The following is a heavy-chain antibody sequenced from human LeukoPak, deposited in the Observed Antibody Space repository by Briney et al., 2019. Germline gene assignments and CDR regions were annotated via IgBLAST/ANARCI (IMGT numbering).Heavy chain of an antibody. J-gene: IGHJ2*01. CDR3: ARHYYDSSGYNYWYFDL. Sequence: SQTLSLTCAISGDSVSSNSAAWNWIRQSPSRGLEWLGRTYYRSKWYNDYAVSVKSRITINPDTSKNQFSLQLNSVTPEDTAVYYCARHYYDSSGYNYWYFDLWGRGTLVIVSS. D-gene: IGHD3-22*01. V-gene: IGHV6-1*01. CDR2: TYYRSKWYN. CDR1: GDSVSSNSAA.